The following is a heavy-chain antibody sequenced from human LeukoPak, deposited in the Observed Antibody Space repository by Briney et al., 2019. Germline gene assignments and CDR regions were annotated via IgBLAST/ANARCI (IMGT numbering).Heavy chain of an antibody. J-gene: IGHJ4*02. CDR1: GITLSSYW. CDR3: ARIRGGPYYYDSSGYIGYFDC. V-gene: IGHV3-7*04. Sequence: GGSLRLSCAGSGITLSSYWMSWVRQAPGKGLEWVGNIKQDGSEKNYVDSVQGRFTISRDNAKNSLYLQMNSLRAEDTAVYYCARIRGGPYYYDSSGYIGYFDCWGQGTLVTVSS. D-gene: IGHD3-22*01. CDR2: IKQDGSEK.